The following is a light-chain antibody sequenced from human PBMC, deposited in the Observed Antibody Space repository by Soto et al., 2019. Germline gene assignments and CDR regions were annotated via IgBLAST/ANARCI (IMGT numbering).Light chain of an antibody. Sequence: DIPMTQSPSSLSASVGDRVTITCRASQSISSYLNWYQQKPGKAPKLLIYAASSLQSGVPSRFSGSGSGTDFTLTINSLQPEDFATYYCQQSYSTPTFGQGTKLEIK. V-gene: IGKV1-39*01. CDR2: AAS. CDR3: QQSYSTPT. CDR1: QSISSY. J-gene: IGKJ2*01.